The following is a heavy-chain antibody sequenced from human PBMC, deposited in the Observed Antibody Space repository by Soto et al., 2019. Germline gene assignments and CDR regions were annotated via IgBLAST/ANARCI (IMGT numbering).Heavy chain of an antibody. CDR3: GRLMVVAARHWRDGMDV. CDR1: GHSVSSNSAA. Sequence: PSQTLSLTCAISGHSVSSNSAAWNCIRQSPARGLEWLIRTYYRSKWYNEYAVSLKSRITIDPDTSMNQFSLQLNSVTPEDTDVYYSGRLMVVAARHWRDGMDVWGQGTTVTVSS. J-gene: IGHJ6*02. D-gene: IGHD6-6*01. V-gene: IGHV6-1*01. CDR2: TYYRSKWYN.